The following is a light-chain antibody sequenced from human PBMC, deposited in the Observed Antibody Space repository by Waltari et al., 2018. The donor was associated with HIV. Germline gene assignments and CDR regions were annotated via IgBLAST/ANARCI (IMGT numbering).Light chain of an antibody. J-gene: IGLJ3*02. V-gene: IGLV4-69*01. Sequence: QLVLTQSPSASASLGASVKLTCTLSSGHSSYAIAWHQQQPEKGPLFLMNRTGDGSDSKGDGIADCCSGSSSGAVRYLTTSSLQCEDEADYSFQTWCTGFRVFGGGTKLTVL. CDR1: SGHSSYA. CDR2: RTGDGSD. CDR3: QTWCTGFRV.